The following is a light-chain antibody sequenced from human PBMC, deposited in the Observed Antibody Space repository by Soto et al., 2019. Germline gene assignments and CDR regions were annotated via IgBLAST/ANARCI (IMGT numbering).Light chain of an antibody. CDR2: GAS. CDR1: QSFSSSY. V-gene: IGKV3-20*01. Sequence: EIVLTQSPGTLSLSPGERATLSCRASQSFSSSYLGWYQQKPGQAPRLLIYGASSRATGIPDRFSGSGSGTDFTLTISSLEPEDFAVYYCQHYGSALFTFGPGTKVDVK. J-gene: IGKJ3*01. CDR3: QHYGSALFT.